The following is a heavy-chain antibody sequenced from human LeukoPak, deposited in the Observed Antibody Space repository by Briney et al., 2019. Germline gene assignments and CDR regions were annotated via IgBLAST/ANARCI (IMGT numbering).Heavy chain of an antibody. Sequence: ASVTVSFKASGYTFTGYYMHWVRQAPGQGLEWMGWINPNSGGTNYAQKFQGRVTMTRDTSISTAYMELSRLRSDDTAVYYCARDSYCSSTSCYAPVDYWGQGTLVTVSS. CDR3: ARDSYCSSTSCYAPVDY. J-gene: IGHJ4*02. CDR2: INPNSGGT. D-gene: IGHD2-2*01. CDR1: GYTFTGYY. V-gene: IGHV1-2*02.